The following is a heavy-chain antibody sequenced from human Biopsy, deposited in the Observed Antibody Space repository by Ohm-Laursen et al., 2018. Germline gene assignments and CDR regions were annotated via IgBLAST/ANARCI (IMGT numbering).Heavy chain of an antibody. V-gene: IGHV1-2*02. Sequence: ASVKVSCKASGFPFTRYYLHWVRQAPGQGLEWMGWIALDSGNTKYAQNFQGRVSMTRDTSISTAYMDLSRLRSDDTAVYYCARGRRHCSGTCSRWYFDLWGRGTLVTVSS. D-gene: IGHD2-2*01. CDR2: IALDSGNT. J-gene: IGHJ2*01. CDR3: ARGRRHCSGTCSRWYFDL. CDR1: GFPFTRYY.